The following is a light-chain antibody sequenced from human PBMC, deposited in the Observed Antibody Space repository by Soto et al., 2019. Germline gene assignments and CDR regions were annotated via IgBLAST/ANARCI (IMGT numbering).Light chain of an antibody. Sequence: VMTQSPATLSVSPGERATLSCWASETVATNLAWYQQKPGQAPRLLISGASTRSAGISDRFRGSGSGTEFTLTISSLRSEDSAIYYCQQYFEWTPMTLGQGTKVEI. CDR3: QQYFEWTPMT. CDR1: ETVATN. J-gene: IGKJ1*01. CDR2: GAS. V-gene: IGKV3-15*01.